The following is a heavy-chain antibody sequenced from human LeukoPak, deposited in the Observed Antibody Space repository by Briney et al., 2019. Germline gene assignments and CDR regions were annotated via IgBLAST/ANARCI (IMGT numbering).Heavy chain of an antibody. CDR3: ARGYYYDSSGYQDNAFDI. D-gene: IGHD3-22*01. CDR1: GYTFTSYG. CDR2: ISAYNGNT. V-gene: IGHV1-18*01. J-gene: IGHJ3*02. Sequence: GAPVKVSCKASGYTFTSYGISWVRQAPGQGLKWMGWISAYNGNTNYAQKLQGRVTMTTDTSTSTAYMELRSLRSDDTAVYYCARGYYYDSSGYQDNAFDIWGQGTMVTVSS.